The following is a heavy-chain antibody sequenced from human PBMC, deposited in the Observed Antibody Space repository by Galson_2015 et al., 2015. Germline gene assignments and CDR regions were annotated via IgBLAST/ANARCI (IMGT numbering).Heavy chain of an antibody. J-gene: IGHJ3*01. D-gene: IGHD3/OR15-3a*01. CDR2: IYDSGPT. CDR1: GDPPNSYH. CDR3: ATSTSRFGPNVFDV. V-gene: IGHV4-59*01. Sequence: ETLSLTCSVSGDPPNSYHWSWIRQPPGKGLEWIAYIYDSGPTNYNPSLKSRASLSIDTSKNQFSLNLSSVTAADTAVYYCATSTSRFGPNVFDVWGQGTMVTVSS.